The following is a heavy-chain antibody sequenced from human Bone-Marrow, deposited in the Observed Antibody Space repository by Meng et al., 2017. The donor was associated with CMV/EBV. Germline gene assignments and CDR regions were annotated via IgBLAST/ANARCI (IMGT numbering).Heavy chain of an antibody. J-gene: IGHJ6*02. V-gene: IGHV3-7*01. CDR3: ASSRSGSYYGMDV. D-gene: IGHD1-26*01. Sequence: GESLKISCAASGFTFSSYSMNWVRQAPGKGLEWVANIKQDGSEKYYVDSVKGRFTISRDNAKNSLYLQMNSLRAEDTAVYYCASSRSGSYYGMDVWGQGTTVTVSS. CDR1: GFTFSSYS. CDR2: IKQDGSEK.